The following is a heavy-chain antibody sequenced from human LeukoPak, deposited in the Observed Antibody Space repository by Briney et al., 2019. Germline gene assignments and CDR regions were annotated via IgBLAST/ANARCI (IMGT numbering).Heavy chain of an antibody. J-gene: IGHJ4*02. CDR1: GFTVSSNY. Sequence: GGSLRLSCAASGFTVSSNYMSWVRQAPGKGLEWVSVIYSGGSTYYADSVKGRFTISRDNSKNTLYLQMNSLRAEDTAVYYCARGEWELPSGYWGQGTLVTVSS. D-gene: IGHD1-26*01. CDR3: ARGEWELPSGY. V-gene: IGHV3-53*01. CDR2: IYSGGST.